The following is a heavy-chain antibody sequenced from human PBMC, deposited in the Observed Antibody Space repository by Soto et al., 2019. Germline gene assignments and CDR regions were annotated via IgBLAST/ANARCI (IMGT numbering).Heavy chain of an antibody. CDR3: ARKDKSGYFNWFDP. Sequence: PGESLKISCRASGYRFTSYWIAWVRQMPGKGLEWMGIIFPSDSDTRYSPSFQGQVTISADRSTSTVFLQWASLKASDTAVYFCARKDKSGYFNWFDPWGQGTLVTVSS. V-gene: IGHV5-51*01. J-gene: IGHJ5*02. CDR2: IFPSDSDT. D-gene: IGHD3-22*01. CDR1: GYRFTSYW.